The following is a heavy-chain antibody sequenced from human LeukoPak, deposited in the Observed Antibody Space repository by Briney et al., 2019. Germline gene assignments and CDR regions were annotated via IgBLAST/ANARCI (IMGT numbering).Heavy chain of an antibody. D-gene: IGHD1-1*01. V-gene: IGHV4-39*07. Sequence: PSETLSLTCSVSDNSISTSDFYWGWIRQPPGKGLEWIGSIYYRGSTNYNPSLKSRVTISVDTSKNQFSLKLSSVTAADTAVYYCARVRQTVQDYWGQGTLVTVSS. CDR1: DNSISTSDFY. CDR2: IYYRGST. CDR3: ARVRQTVQDY. J-gene: IGHJ4*02.